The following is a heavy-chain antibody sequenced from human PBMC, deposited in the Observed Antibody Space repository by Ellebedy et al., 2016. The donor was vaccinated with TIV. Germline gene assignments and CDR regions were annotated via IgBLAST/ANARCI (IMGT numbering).Heavy chain of an antibody. V-gene: IGHV1-18*01. Sequence: ASVKVSXKTSGYMFTTYGINWVRQAPGQGPEWMGWISAYNGNTNYAPKFQGRVTMTRDTSTRTAYMELRSLRSDDTAVYYCVRDELPLSGSGWWFHPWGQGTLVTVSS. CDR2: ISAYNGNT. CDR1: GYMFTTYG. D-gene: IGHD3-10*01. CDR3: VRDELPLSGSGWWFHP. J-gene: IGHJ5*02.